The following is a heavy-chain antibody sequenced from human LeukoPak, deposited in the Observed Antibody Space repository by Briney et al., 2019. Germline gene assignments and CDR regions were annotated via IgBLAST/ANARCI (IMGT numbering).Heavy chain of an antibody. J-gene: IGHJ4*02. CDR3: ARDGYGSSGYILVY. D-gene: IGHD3-22*01. CDR1: GGSVSSGSYY. CDR2: IYYSGST. V-gene: IGHV4-61*01. Sequence: SETLSLTCTVSGGSVSSGSYYWSWIRQPPGKGLEWIGYIYYSGSTNYNPSLKSRVTISVDTSKNQFSLKLTSVTAADTAVYYCARDGYGSSGYILVYWGQGTLVTVSS.